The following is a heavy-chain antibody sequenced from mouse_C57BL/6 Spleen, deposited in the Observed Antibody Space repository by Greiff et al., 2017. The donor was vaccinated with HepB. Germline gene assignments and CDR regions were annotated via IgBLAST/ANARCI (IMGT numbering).Heavy chain of an antibody. J-gene: IGHJ3*01. CDR1: GYTFTDYY. V-gene: IGHV1-26*01. CDR2: INPNNGGT. D-gene: IGHD2-14*01. Sequence: VQLQQSGPELVKPGASVKISCKASGYTFTDYYMNWVKQSHGKSLEWIGDINPNNGGTSYNQKFKGKATLTVDKSSSTAYMELRSLTSEDSAVYYCARSRSLYDPFAYWGQGTLVTVSA. CDR3: ARSRSLYDPFAY.